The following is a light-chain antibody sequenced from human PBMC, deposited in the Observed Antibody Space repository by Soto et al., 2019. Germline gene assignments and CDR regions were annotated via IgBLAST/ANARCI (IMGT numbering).Light chain of an antibody. CDR1: QSVSTY. CDR2: DTS. V-gene: IGKV3-11*01. J-gene: IGKJ5*01. CDR3: HQRNT. Sequence: VLTPSPVTLSLSPVDRATLSCRASQSVSTYLAWYRQKPGQPPRLLIYDTSNRATGVPPRFSGSRSGTDFTLTISSVEPEDFALYFCHQRNTFGQGTRLEIK.